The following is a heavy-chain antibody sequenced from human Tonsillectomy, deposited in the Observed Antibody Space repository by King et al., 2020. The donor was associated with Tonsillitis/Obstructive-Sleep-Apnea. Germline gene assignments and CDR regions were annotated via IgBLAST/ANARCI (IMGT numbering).Heavy chain of an antibody. CDR1: GGSISSSSYY. D-gene: IGHD1-1*01. V-gene: IGHV4-39*01. CDR2: IYYSGRT. J-gene: IGHJ3*02. CDR3: ARPRDNWNDDYYYRPLDI. Sequence: LQLQESGPGLVKPSETLSLTCTVSGGSISSSSYYWGWIRQPPGKGLEWIGSIYYSGRTYYNPSLKSRVTISVDTSKNQFSLKLSSVTAADTAVYYCARPRDNWNDDYYYRPLDIWGQGTMVTVSS.